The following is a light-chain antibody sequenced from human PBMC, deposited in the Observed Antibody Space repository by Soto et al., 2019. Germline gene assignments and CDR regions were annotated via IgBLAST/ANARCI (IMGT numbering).Light chain of an antibody. Sequence: ALTQPASVSGSRGQSITISCTGTSSDVGDYNYVSWYQQHPGKAPKLMISAVSNRHSGVSDRFSGSKSGNTASLTISGLQAEDEADYYCSYMRNSLYVFGTGTKVTVL. CDR3: CSYMRNSLYV. V-gene: IGLV2-14*01. J-gene: IGLJ1*01. CDR2: AVS. CDR1: SSDVGDYNY.